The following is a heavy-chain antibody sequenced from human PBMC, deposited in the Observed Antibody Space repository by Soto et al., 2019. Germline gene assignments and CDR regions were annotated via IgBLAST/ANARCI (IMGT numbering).Heavy chain of an antibody. V-gene: IGHV4-30-4*01. CDR1: GGSISSGDYY. CDR2: IYYSGST. J-gene: IGHJ4*02. D-gene: IGHD3-3*01. CDR3: ASQYDDLWSGYPTY. Sequence: SETLSLTCPVSGGSISSGDYYWSWIRQPPGKGLEWIGYIYYSGSTYYNPSLKSRVTISVDTSKNQFSLKLSSVTAADTAVYYCASQYDDLWSGYPTYWGQGTLVTVSS.